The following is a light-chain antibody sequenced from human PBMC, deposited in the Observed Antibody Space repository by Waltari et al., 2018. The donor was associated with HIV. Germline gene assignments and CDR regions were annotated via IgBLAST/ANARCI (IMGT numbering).Light chain of an antibody. Sequence: QSVLTQQPSVSGAPGQRVTISCTGSSSNIGAGYGVNWYLQLPGAAPKLLISAIHNRPSAVPDRFSGSKSGTSASLAITGLHAEDEGDYYCQSYDSSLSVIFGAGTKLTVL. CDR1: SSNIGAGYG. J-gene: IGLJ2*01. CDR2: AIH. CDR3: QSYDSSLSVI. V-gene: IGLV1-40*01.